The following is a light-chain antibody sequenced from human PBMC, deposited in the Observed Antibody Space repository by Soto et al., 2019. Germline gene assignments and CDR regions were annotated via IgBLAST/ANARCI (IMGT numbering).Light chain of an antibody. CDR2: GAS. Sequence: EIVLTQSPGTLSLSPGERATLSWMAIQSVSSSYLAWYQQKPGQAPRLLIYGASSRATGIPDRFSGSGSGTDFTLSISSLEPEDFAVYYCQLSQQRSSWPPIAFGQGTRLEI. J-gene: IGKJ5*01. CDR1: QSVSSSY. V-gene: IGKV3D-20*02. CDR3: QLSQQRSSWPPIA.